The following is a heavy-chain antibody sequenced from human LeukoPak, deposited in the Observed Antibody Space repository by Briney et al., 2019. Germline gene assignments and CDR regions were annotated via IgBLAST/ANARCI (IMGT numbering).Heavy chain of an antibody. CDR1: GGTFSSYA. CDR3: ARSYSYGFWATDY. J-gene: IGHJ4*02. Sequence: SVKVSCKASGGTFSSYAISWVRQAPGQGLEWMGGIIPIFGTANYAQKFQGRVTTTADESTSTAYMELSSLRSEDTAVYYCARSYSYGFWATDYWGQGTLVTVSS. D-gene: IGHD5-18*01. CDR2: IIPIFGTA. V-gene: IGHV1-69*13.